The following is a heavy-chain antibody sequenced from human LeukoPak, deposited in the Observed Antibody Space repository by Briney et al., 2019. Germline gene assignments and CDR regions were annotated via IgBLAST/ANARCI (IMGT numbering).Heavy chain of an antibody. CDR3: GIDLPYYYDSSGYGAFDI. J-gene: IGHJ3*02. Sequence: GGSLRLSCAASGFTVSSNYMSWVRQAPGKGLEWVSVIYSGGSTYYADSVKGRFTISRDNSKNTLYLQMNSLRAEDTAVYYCGIDLPYYYDSSGYGAFDIWGQGTMVTVSS. CDR1: GFTVSSNY. V-gene: IGHV3-53*01. CDR2: IYSGGST. D-gene: IGHD3-22*01.